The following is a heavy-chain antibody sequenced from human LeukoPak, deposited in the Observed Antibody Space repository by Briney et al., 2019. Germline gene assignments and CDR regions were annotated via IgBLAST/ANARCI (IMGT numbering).Heavy chain of an antibody. CDR2: INPNSGGT. D-gene: IGHD4-17*01. Sequence: GASLKVSCKASGYTFTGYYMHWVRQAPGQGLEWMGWINPNSGGTNYAQKFQGRVTMTRDTSISTAYMELSRLRSDDTAVYYCARTPPTVTTRVFDHWGQGTLVTVSS. V-gene: IGHV1-2*02. CDR1: GYTFTGYY. CDR3: ARTPPTVTTRVFDH. J-gene: IGHJ4*02.